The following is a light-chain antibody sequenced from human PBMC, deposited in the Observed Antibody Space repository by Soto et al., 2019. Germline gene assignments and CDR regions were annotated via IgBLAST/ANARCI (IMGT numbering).Light chain of an antibody. V-gene: IGKV3-20*01. CDR1: QSVNGAY. CDR2: GAS. J-gene: IGKJ5*01. Sequence: EIVLTQSPGTLSLSPGERATLSCRASQSVNGAYLAWYQQKPGQAPRLLIYGASSRATGIPDRFSGSGSGTDFTLTISRLEPEDFAVYYCQQYATSPPITFGQGTRLEIK. CDR3: QQYATSPPIT.